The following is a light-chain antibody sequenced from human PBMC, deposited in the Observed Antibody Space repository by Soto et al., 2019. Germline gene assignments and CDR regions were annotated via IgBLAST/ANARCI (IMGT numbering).Light chain of an antibody. J-gene: IGLJ3*02. V-gene: IGLV1-44*01. Sequence: QSVLTQPPSASGTPGQRVTISCSGSSSNIGSDNVNWYQQLPGTAPKLLIFSNNQRPSGVPDRFSGSKSGTSASLAISGLQPEDEADYDCAAWDGRLNGWVFGGGTQLTVL. CDR3: AAWDGRLNGWV. CDR1: SSNIGSDN. CDR2: SNN.